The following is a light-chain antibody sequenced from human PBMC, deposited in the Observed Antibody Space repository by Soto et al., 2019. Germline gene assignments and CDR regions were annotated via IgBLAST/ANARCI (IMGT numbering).Light chain of an antibody. J-gene: IGKJ2*01. CDR2: GAS. V-gene: IGKV3-15*01. CDR3: QQYGDWPPET. Sequence: EVVLTQSPATLSVSPGDRATLSCRASQSVSRNLAWYQQKPGQAPRLLIYGASTMATGVPARFSGSGSATEFTLSISSLQSEDVEVYYCQQYGDWPPETFGQGTKLEI. CDR1: QSVSRN.